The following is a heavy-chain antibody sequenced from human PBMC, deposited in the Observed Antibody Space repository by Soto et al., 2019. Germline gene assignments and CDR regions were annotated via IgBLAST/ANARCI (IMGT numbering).Heavy chain of an antibody. V-gene: IGHV4-39*01. D-gene: IGHD3-10*02. Sequence: SETLSLTCTVSDGSISSRNYYWGWILQSPGKGLEWIGSFFYSGATYYNPSLKSRVTIFVDMSKNQVSLKLSSVTAADSAVYSCASHLFAGGFPSNWFESWGKGNLVPVSS. CDR2: FFYSGAT. J-gene: IGHJ5*01. CDR1: DGSISSRNYY. CDR3: ASHLFAGGFPSNWFES.